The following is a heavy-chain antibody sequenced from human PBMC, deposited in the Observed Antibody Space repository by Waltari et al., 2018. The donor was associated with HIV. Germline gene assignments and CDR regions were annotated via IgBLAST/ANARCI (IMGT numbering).Heavy chain of an antibody. CDR1: GFTFSDAW. V-gene: IGHV3-15*01. Sequence: EVLLVESGGGLGKPGGSLRLSCAASGFTFSDAWMSWVRQVPGKGLEWVGRIKSNTDCGTTDYAAPVKGRFTISRDDSKTTLYLEMNSRKTDDTAVYYCTTVGGGTRDYWGQGTLITVSS. D-gene: IGHD3-16*01. J-gene: IGHJ4*02. CDR3: TTVGGGTRDY. CDR2: IKSNTDCGTT.